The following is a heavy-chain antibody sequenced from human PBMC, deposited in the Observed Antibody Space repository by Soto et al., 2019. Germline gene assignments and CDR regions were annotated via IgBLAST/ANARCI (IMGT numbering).Heavy chain of an antibody. CDR1: GGSISSGDYY. CDR3: ARGDTGSMCGDAFDI. Sequence: QVQLQESGPGLVKPSQTLSLTCTVSGGSISSGDYYWSWIRQPPGKGLEWIGYIYYSGSTYYNPSLQSRITISVETSKNQLSLQLSSVTTAETAVYYCARGDTGSMCGDAFDIWGQGTMVTVSS. D-gene: IGHD1-1*01. J-gene: IGHJ3*02. V-gene: IGHV4-30-4*01. CDR2: IYYSGST.